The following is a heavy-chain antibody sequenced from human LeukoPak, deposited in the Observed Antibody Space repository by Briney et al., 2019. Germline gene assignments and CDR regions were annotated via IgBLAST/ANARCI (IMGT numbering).Heavy chain of an antibody. CDR3: AKDSHLLLWFGEPSLDY. CDR2: IRYDGSNK. D-gene: IGHD3-10*01. Sequence: GGSLRLSCAAPGFTFSSYGMHWVRQAPGKGLEWVAFIRYDGSNKYYADSVKGRFTISRDNSKNTLYLQMNSLRAEDTAVYYCAKDSHLLLWFGEPSLDYWGQGTLVTVSS. V-gene: IGHV3-30*02. CDR1: GFTFSSYG. J-gene: IGHJ4*02.